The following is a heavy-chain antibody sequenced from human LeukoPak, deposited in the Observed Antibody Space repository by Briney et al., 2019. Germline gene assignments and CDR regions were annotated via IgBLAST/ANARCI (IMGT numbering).Heavy chain of an antibody. V-gene: IGHV1-18*01. D-gene: IGHD6-13*01. CDR2: ISAYNGNT. J-gene: IGHJ4*02. CDR1: GYTFTSYG. CDR3: ATDIAAAGLNAFDY. Sequence: ASVKVSCKASGYTFTSYGISWVRQAPGQGLEWMGWISAYNGNTNYAQKLQGRVTMTTDTSTSTAYMELRSLRSDDTAVYYCATDIAAAGLNAFDYWGEGTLVTVSS.